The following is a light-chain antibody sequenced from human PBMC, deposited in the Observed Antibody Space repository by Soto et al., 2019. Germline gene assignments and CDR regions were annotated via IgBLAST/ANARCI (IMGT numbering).Light chain of an antibody. CDR2: EVS. CDR1: SNDVGANDN. J-gene: IGLJ2*01. V-gene: IGLV2-14*01. Sequence: QSALTQPASVSGSPGQSITISCTGTSNDVGANDNVFWYQQYSGKAPKLMVYEVSNRPSGVSNRFSGSKSGNTAYLTISGLQAEDEADYYCSSLTSGSIRFGGGTKVTVL. CDR3: SSLTSGSIR.